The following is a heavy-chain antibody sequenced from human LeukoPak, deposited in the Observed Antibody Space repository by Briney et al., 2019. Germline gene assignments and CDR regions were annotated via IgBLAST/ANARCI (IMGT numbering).Heavy chain of an antibody. Sequence: SETLSLTCTVSGGSISSYYCSWIRQPPGNGLEWIGEINHSGSTNYNPSLKSRVTISVDTSKNQFSLKLSSVTAADTAVYYCTRLTPMIVVIDWGQGTLVTVSS. CDR2: INHSGST. CDR3: TRLTPMIVVID. CDR1: GGSISSYY. V-gene: IGHV4-59*08. J-gene: IGHJ4*02. D-gene: IGHD3-22*01.